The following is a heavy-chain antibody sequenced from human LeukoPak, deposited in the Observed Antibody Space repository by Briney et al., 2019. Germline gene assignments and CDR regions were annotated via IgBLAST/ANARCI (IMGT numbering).Heavy chain of an antibody. CDR1: GFNSEDHA. CDR3: ARGGLTITMFGVAIIRNFDY. Sequence: GGSLRLSCVVSGFNSEDHAMHWVRQAPGKGLEWVSGIYWSSSGTGYADSVKGRFTISRDNAKNLLFLQMNSLRAEDTAVYYRARGGLTITMFGVAIIRNFDYWGQGTLVTVSS. CDR2: IYWSSSGT. J-gene: IGHJ4*02. D-gene: IGHD3-3*01. V-gene: IGHV3-9*02.